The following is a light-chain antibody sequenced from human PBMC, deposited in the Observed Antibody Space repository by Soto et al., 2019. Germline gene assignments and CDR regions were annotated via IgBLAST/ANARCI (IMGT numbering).Light chain of an antibody. Sequence: GLTNPPSSLSIPPRETATLSCRASPSVTNFLAWYQQKPGQAPRLLIYGAFNRATGIPARFSGSGSGTDFTLAISSLEPEDSALYYFQQRNIWPTVTFGQGTRLDIK. CDR1: PSVTNF. CDR3: QQRNIWPTVT. V-gene: IGKV3-11*01. J-gene: IGKJ5*01. CDR2: GAF.